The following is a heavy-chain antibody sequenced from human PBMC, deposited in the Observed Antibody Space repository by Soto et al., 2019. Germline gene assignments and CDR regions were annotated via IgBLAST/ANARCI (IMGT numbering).Heavy chain of an antibody. J-gene: IGHJ3*01. CDR1: GSPFD. CDR3: ARGPTHGAFDL. CDR2: IVPDGRNQ. V-gene: IGHV3-30-3*01. Sequence: QVQLVEFGGGVVQPGRSLRLSCVASGSPFDVHWVRQGPGKGPEWVAHIVPDGRNQYWADSVKGRFTGSRDNAKNTVYLQMNSLRTEDTAVYYCARGPTHGAFDLWGQGTMVTVSS.